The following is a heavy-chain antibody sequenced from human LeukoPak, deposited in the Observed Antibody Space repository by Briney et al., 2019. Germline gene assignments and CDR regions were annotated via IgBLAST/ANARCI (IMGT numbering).Heavy chain of an antibody. Sequence: PGGSLRLSCAASGFTFSSYWMSWVRQAPGKGLEWVANIKQDGSEKYYVDSVKGRFTISRDNAKNSLYLQMNSLRAEDTAVYYCARGGGYSDYDPIDNWFDPWGQGTLVTVSS. V-gene: IGHV3-7*01. J-gene: IGHJ5*02. D-gene: IGHD5-12*01. CDR2: IKQDGSEK. CDR3: ARGGGYSDYDPIDNWFDP. CDR1: GFTFSSYW.